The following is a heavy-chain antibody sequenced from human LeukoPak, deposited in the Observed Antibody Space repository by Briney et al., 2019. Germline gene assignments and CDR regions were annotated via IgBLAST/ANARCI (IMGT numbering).Heavy chain of an antibody. D-gene: IGHD5-12*01. CDR2: IKQDGSEK. V-gene: IGHV3-7*03. J-gene: IGHJ5*02. CDR3: ARAWGSYSGYDQNWFDP. CDR1: GFTFSSYW. Sequence: GGSLRLSCAASGFTFSSYWMSWVRQAPGKGLEWVANIKQDGSEKYYVDSVKGRFTISRDNAKNSLNLQMNSLRAADTAVYYCARAWGSYSGYDQNWFDPWGQGTLVTVSS.